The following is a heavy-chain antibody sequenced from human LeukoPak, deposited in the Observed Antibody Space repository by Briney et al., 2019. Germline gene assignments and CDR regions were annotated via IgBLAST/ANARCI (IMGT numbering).Heavy chain of an antibody. V-gene: IGHV3-33*01. CDR3: ATERDSSWTFDS. CDR2: WSDASNQ. D-gene: IGHD6-13*01. J-gene: IGHJ4*02. CDR1: GFSFSTYA. Sequence: GRSLRLSCAASGFSFSTYAMHWVRQAPGKGLDWVAMWSDASNQYYADSVKGRFTISRDNSKNTLYLQLNSLRAEDTAVYYCATERDSSWTFDSWGQGTLVTVSS.